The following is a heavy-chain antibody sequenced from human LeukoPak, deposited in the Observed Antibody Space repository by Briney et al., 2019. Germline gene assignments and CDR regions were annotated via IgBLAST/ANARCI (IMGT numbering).Heavy chain of an antibody. V-gene: IGHV3-7*01. CDR3: AKDSYSKGDF. J-gene: IGHJ4*02. CDR1: GFTLRYHW. CDR2: IKNDGAVK. D-gene: IGHD6-13*01. Sequence: GALELPWASLGFTLRYHWVDLVRQAPGEGLEWVANIKNDGAVKNYVDSVKGRFTISRDNAKNSLYLQMNSLRAKDTAVYYCAKDSYSKGDFWGQGVLVTVSS.